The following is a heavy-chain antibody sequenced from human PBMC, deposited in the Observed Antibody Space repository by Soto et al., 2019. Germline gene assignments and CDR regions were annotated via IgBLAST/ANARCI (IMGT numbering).Heavy chain of an antibody. J-gene: IGHJ4*02. CDR1: GFTFNNYA. CDR3: AKLGSSAWSPHYYFDY. D-gene: IGHD3-10*01. CDR2: ITGSGSCT. Sequence: EVQLLESGGGLVQPGGSLRLSCAASGFTFNNYAMGWVRQAPGKGLEWVSAITGSGSCTYYIDSVKGLFTISRDNSNNTLFLQVNSLRAEDTAIYYCAKLGSSAWSPHYYFDYWGQGTLVTVSS. V-gene: IGHV3-23*01.